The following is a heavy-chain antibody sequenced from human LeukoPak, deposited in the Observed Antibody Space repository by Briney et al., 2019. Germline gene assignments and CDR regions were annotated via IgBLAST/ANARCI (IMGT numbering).Heavy chain of an antibody. V-gene: IGHV3-53*01. CDR3: ARDPPLYY. CDR1: GFSVSSNH. J-gene: IGHJ4*02. CDR2: IYRGGNT. Sequence: GGSLRLSCAASGFSVSSNHVSWVRQAPGKGLEWVSVIYRGGNTYYADSVKGRFTISKDNSKNTLYLQMNSLRAEDTAVYYCARDPPLYYWGQGTLVTVSS.